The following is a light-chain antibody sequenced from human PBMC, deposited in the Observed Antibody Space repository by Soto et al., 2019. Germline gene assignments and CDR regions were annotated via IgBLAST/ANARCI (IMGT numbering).Light chain of an antibody. J-gene: IGLJ2*01. V-gene: IGLV7-46*01. CDR2: DTS. Sequence: QAVVTQEPSLTVSPGGKVTLTFGSTSGAVTRGHYPFWFQQKPGQAPRTLIYDTSNKHSWIPARFSGSLLGYKAALTLSGAQAEDEADYSILLSFSGARVFGGGTKLTVL. CDR1: SGAVTRGHY. CDR3: LLSFSGARV.